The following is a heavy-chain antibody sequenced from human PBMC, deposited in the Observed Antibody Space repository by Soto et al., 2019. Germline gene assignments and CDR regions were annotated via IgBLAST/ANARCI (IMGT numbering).Heavy chain of an antibody. D-gene: IGHD3-22*01. J-gene: IGHJ4*02. CDR3: ARDLRDSSGYYYFDY. Sequence: GGSLRLSCAASGFTFSSYAMHWVRQAPGKGLEWVAVISYDGGNKYYADSVKGRFTISRDNSKNTLYLQMNSLRAEDTAVYYCARDLRDSSGYYYFDYWGQGTLVTVSS. CDR2: ISYDGGNK. CDR1: GFTFSSYA. V-gene: IGHV3-30-3*01.